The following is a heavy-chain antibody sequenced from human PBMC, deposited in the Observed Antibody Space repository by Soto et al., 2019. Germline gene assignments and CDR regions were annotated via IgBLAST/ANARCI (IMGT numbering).Heavy chain of an antibody. D-gene: IGHD5-18*01. CDR2: IYYSGST. V-gene: IGHV4-59*12. CDR1: EGSIRGYG. CDR3: ATLGSTYGNSFDN. Sequence: SETLPHPWTVVEGSIRGYGGRRIMQHPGKGLEWIGYIYYSGSTNYNPSLRSRVTISVDTSQGQFSLKLSSVTAADTALYYCATLGSTYGNSFDNWGQGTLVTVSS. J-gene: IGHJ4*02.